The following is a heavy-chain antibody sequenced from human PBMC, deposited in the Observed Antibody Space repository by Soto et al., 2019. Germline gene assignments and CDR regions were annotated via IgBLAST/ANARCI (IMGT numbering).Heavy chain of an antibody. Sequence: GGSLRLSCSASGFTFSMFSMHWVRQAPGKGLEYVSGISSNGDSTYYADSVKGRFTISRDNSKNTLYLQMSSLRAVDTAVYYCVHPRSTVQIPPTWGQGALVTVSS. D-gene: IGHD4-17*01. J-gene: IGHJ5*02. CDR2: ISSNGDST. CDR1: GFTFSMFS. V-gene: IGHV3-64D*06. CDR3: VHPRSTVQIPPT.